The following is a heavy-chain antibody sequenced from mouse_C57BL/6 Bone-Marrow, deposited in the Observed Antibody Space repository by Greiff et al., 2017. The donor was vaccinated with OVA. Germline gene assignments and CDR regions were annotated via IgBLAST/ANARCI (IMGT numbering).Heavy chain of an antibody. CDR3: ARHETTVVASTGFDV. V-gene: IGHV5-12*01. CDR2: ISNGGGST. Sequence: DVKLVESGGGLVQPGGSLKLSCAASGFTFSDYYMYWVRQTPEKRLEWVAYISNGGGSTYYPDTVKGRFTISRDNAKNTLYLQMSRLKSEDTAMYYCARHETTVVASTGFDVWGTGTTVTVSS. CDR1: GFTFSDYY. J-gene: IGHJ1*03. D-gene: IGHD1-1*01.